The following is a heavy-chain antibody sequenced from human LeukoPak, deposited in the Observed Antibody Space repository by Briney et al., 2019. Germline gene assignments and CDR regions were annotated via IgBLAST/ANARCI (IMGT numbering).Heavy chain of an antibody. CDR2: IYYSGST. CDR3: ARAGSSWPYYYYYGMDV. Sequence: KSSETLSLTCTVSGGSISSYYWSWIRQPPGKGLEWIGYIYYSGSTNYSPSLKSRVTISVDTSKNQFSLKLSPVTAADTAVYYCARAGSSWPYYYYYGMDVWGQGTTVTVSS. J-gene: IGHJ6*02. V-gene: IGHV4-59*01. CDR1: GGSISSYY. D-gene: IGHD6-13*01.